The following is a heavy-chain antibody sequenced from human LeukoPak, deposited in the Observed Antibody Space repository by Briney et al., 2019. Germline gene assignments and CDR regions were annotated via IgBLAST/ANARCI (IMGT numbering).Heavy chain of an antibody. CDR1: GYTFTSYD. V-gene: IGHV1-8*01. Sequence: ASVKVSCKASGYTFTSYDINWVRQATGQGLEWMGWMNPNSGNTGYAQKFQGRVTMTSNTSISTAYMELSSLRSEDTAVYYCARMTFVDIVATIYYYYYMDVWGKGTTVTVSS. CDR3: ARMTFVDIVATIYYYYYMDV. J-gene: IGHJ6*03. D-gene: IGHD5-12*01. CDR2: MNPNSGNT.